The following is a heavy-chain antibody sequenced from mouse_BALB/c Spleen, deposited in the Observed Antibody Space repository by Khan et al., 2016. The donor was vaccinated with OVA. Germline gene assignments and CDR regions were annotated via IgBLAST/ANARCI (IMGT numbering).Heavy chain of an antibody. CDR2: MIYTGYT. D-gene: IGHD2-14*01. V-gene: IGHV3-8*02. CDR1: GDSITSGY. Sequence: VQLKEAGPSLVKPSQTLSLTCSVIGDSITSGYWSWIRKFPGNKLEYMGYMIYTGYTDYDPTLKSRIAITRHTTKNQYYLQLNSVTAEDTATYYCARSTYRYACAYWGQGTLVTVSA. CDR3: ARSTYRYACAY. J-gene: IGHJ3*01.